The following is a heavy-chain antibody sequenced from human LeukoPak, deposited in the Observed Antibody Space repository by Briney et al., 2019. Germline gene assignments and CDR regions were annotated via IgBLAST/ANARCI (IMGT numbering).Heavy chain of an antibody. CDR1: GGSFSGYY. CDR3: ARGSYVWGSYRLDY. J-gene: IGHJ4*02. Sequence: SETLSLTCVVYGGSFSGYYWSWIRQPPGKGLEWIGEINHSGSTNYNPSLKSRVTISVDTSKNQFSLKLSSVTAADTAVHYCARGSYVWGSYRLDYWGQGTLVTVSS. CDR2: INHSGST. V-gene: IGHV4-34*01. D-gene: IGHD3-16*02.